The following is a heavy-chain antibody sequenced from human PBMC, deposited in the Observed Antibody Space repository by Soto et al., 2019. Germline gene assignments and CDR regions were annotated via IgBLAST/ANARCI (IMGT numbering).Heavy chain of an antibody. CDR1: GFTFSSYA. J-gene: IGHJ4*02. D-gene: IGHD3-10*01. Sequence: EVQLLESGGGLVQPGGSLRLSCAASGFTFSSYAMSWVRQAPGKGLEWVSAISGSGGSTYYADSVKGRFTISRDNSKNTLYLQMNSLRAEDTAVYYCAKEAYYGSGSYSYFDYWGQGTLVTVSS. V-gene: IGHV3-23*01. CDR2: ISGSGGST. CDR3: AKEAYYGSGSYSYFDY.